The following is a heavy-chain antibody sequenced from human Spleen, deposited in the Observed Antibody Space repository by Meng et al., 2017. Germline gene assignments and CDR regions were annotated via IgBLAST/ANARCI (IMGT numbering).Heavy chain of an antibody. CDR3: AREEDYRNYFDN. D-gene: IGHD4-11*01. Sequence: QVQFVQSGAEVKKPRASVKVSCKASGYTFANYPVHGVRQAPGQRLEWMGWINAGKGNIKYSQKFQGRITITGATYATTVYMELTGLTSEDTAVYFCAREEDYRNYFDNWGQGTLVTVSS. CDR2: INAGKGNI. CDR1: GYTFANYP. V-gene: IGHV1-3*01. J-gene: IGHJ4*02.